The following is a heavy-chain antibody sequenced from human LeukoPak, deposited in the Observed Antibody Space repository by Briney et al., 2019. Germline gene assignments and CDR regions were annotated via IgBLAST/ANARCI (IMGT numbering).Heavy chain of an antibody. CDR2: IIPILGIA. V-gene: IGHV1-69*04. CDR3: AREAAAAGVDYYGMDV. CDR1: GGTFSSYA. Sequence: ASVKVSCKASGGTFSSYAISRVRQAPGQGLEWMGRIIPILGIANYAQKFQGRVTITADKSTSTAYMELSSLRSEDTAVYYCAREAAAAGVDYYGMDVWGQGTTVTVSS. D-gene: IGHD6-13*01. J-gene: IGHJ6*02.